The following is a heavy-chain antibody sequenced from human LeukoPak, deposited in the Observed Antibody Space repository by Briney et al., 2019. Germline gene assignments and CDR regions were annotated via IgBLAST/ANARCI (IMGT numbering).Heavy chain of an antibody. CDR3: ARGVDYYGV. CDR1: GGSFSGYS. Sequence: SETLSLTCAVYGGSFSGYSWNWIRQPPVKGLEWIGEINHSGGTNYNPSLKSRVTISVDTSKKQFSLKLSSVTAADTAVYYCARGVDYYGVWGQGTLVAVSS. D-gene: IGHD3-10*01. V-gene: IGHV4-34*01. J-gene: IGHJ4*02. CDR2: INHSGGT.